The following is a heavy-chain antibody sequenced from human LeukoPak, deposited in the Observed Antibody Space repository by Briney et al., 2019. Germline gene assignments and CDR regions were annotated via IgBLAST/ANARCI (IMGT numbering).Heavy chain of an antibody. Sequence: SQTLSLTCPAAVGSVSSGMYYWRWIRRPAGKGLEWIGWIYTSGSTHYTLSLHCPISISVDTSKNQFSLLLSSVTAADTAVYYCARSERSFYFDSWGQGTLVTVSS. CDR1: VGSVSSGMYY. CDR2: IYTSGST. V-gene: IGHV4-61*02. CDR3: ARSERSFYFDS. J-gene: IGHJ4*02.